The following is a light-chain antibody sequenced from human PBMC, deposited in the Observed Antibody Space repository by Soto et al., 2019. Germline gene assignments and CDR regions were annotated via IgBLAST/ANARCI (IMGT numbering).Light chain of an antibody. CDR3: ATWDRILSVGV. J-gene: IGLJ2*01. V-gene: IGLV1-51*01. CDR2: DND. Sequence: QSVLTQPPSVSAAPGQKVTISCSGSSSNIGNNYVFWYQQLPGTAPKLLIYDNDKRPSGIPDRFSGSKSGTSATLGITGLQTGDEADYYCATWDRILSVGVFGGRTKLTVL. CDR1: SSNIGNNY.